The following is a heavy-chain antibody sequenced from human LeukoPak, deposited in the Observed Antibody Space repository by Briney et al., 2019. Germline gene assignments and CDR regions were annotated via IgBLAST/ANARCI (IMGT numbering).Heavy chain of an antibody. Sequence: MTGGSLRLSCAASGFTFSNAWMSWVRQAPGKGLEWVGRIKSKTDGGTTDYAAPVKGRFTISRDDSKNTLYLQMNSLKTEDTAVYYCTTDPSCGGSCYTFFDYWGQGTLVTVSS. J-gene: IGHJ4*02. CDR1: GFTFSNAW. D-gene: IGHD2-15*01. CDR2: IKSKTDGGTT. V-gene: IGHV3-15*01. CDR3: TTDPSCGGSCYTFFDY.